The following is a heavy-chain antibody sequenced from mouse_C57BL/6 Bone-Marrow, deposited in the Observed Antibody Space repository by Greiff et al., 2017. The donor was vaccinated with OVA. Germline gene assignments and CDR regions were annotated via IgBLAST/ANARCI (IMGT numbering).Heavy chain of an antibody. CDR3: ARRDDYVSFAY. J-gene: IGHJ3*01. Sequence: VQLQQSGPELVRPGTSVKMSCKASGYTFFTYWMNWVKQRPGQGLEWIGNINPSNGGTNYNEKFKSKATLTVDKSSSTAYMQLSSLTSEDSAVYYCARRDDYVSFAYWGQGTLVTVSA. CDR1: GYTFFTYW. D-gene: IGHD2-4*01. V-gene: IGHV1-53*01. CDR2: INPSNGGT.